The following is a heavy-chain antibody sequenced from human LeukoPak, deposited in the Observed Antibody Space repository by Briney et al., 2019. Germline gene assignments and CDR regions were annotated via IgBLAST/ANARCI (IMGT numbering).Heavy chain of an antibody. CDR3: ARGGKKQMATTPCGY. CDR2: INPNSGGT. D-gene: IGHD5-24*01. Sequence: ASVKVSCKASGYTFTGYYMHWVRQAPGQGLEWMGWINPNSGGTNYAQMFQGRVTMTRDTSISTAYMELSRLRSDDTAVYYCARGGKKQMATTPCGYWGQGTLVTVSS. CDR1: GYTFTGYY. V-gene: IGHV1-2*02. J-gene: IGHJ4*02.